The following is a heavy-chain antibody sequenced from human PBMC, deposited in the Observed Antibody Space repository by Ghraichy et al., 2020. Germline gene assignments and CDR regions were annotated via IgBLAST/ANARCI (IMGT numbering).Heavy chain of an antibody. J-gene: IGHJ4*02. CDR2: ISSNGGST. D-gene: IGHD1-26*01. V-gene: IGHV3-64D*06. Sequence: GESLNISCSASGFTFSSYAMHWVRQAPGKGLEYVSAISSNGGSTYYADSVKGRFTISRDNSKNTLYLQMSSLRAEDTAVYYCVKRTYSGKTYYFDYWGQGTLVTVSS. CDR3: VKRTYSGKTYYFDY. CDR1: GFTFSSYA.